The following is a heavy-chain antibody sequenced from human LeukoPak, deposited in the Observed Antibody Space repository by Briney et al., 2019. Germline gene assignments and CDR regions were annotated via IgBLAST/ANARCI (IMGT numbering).Heavy chain of an antibody. V-gene: IGHV1-8*01. CDR1: GYTFTSYD. J-gene: IGHJ6*02. CDR3: ARGNYYDSSGYYFLFMDYYYYGMDV. CDR2: MNPNSGNT. Sequence: ASVKVSCKASGYTFTSYDINWVRQATGQGLEWMGWMNPNSGNTGYAQKFQGRVTMTRNTSISTAYMELSSLRSEDTAVYYCARGNYYDSSGYYFLFMDYYYYGMDVWGQGTTVTVSS. D-gene: IGHD3-22*01.